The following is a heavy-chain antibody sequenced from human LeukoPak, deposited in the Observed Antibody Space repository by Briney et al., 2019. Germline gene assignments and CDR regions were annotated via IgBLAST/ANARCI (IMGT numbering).Heavy chain of an antibody. Sequence: HAGGSLRLSCAASGFTFRSYGMHWVRQAPGKGLEWVAVISYDGSNKYYADSVKGRFTISRDNSKNTLYLQMNSLRAEDTAVYYCAKEVRWYPIYYYYYMDVWGKGTTVTVSS. J-gene: IGHJ6*03. CDR2: ISYDGSNK. CDR3: AKEVRWYPIYYYYYMDV. CDR1: GFTFRSYG. V-gene: IGHV3-30*18. D-gene: IGHD6-13*01.